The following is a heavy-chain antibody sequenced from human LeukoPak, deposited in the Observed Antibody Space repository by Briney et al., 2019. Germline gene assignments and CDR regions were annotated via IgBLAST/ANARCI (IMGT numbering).Heavy chain of an antibody. CDR3: ARDYPSFDY. V-gene: IGHV3-30*04. Sequence: PGRSLRLSCAASGFTFSNFALYWVRQAPGKGLEWVTVISYDGSDKHYADSVKGRFTISRDNSKNTLYLQMNSLRDEDTAVYYCARDYPSFDYWGQGTLVTVSS. CDR2: ISYDGSDK. CDR1: GFTFSNFA. J-gene: IGHJ4*02.